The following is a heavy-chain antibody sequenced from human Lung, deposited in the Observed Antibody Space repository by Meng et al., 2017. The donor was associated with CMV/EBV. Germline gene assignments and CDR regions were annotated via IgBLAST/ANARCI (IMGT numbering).Heavy chain of an antibody. CDR3: ARLGDYCTDASCYYYFDY. D-gene: IGHD2-8*01. CDR2: INQGGNEK. Sequence: GGSLRLSCAATGFNIRPYWMTGVRQAPGKGLEWVANINQGGNEKYYVDSVEGRFTISRDNARNSLLLQMNTLRAEDTAVYYCARLGDYCTDASCYYYFDYWGQGTXVTVSS. CDR1: GFNIRPYW. J-gene: IGHJ4*02. V-gene: IGHV3-7*01.